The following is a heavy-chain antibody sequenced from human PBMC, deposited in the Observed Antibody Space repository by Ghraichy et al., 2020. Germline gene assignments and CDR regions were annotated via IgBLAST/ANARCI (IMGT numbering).Heavy chain of an antibody. CDR3: ARDQGDYGDYLEGGN. J-gene: IGHJ4*02. CDR1: GFIFSNYG. CDR2: IWYDGSNK. Sequence: GGSLRLSCAASGFIFSNYGMHWVRQAPGKGLEWVAVIWYDGSNKYYADSVKGRFTISRDNSKNTLYLQMNSLRAEDTAVHHCARDQGDYGDYLEGGNWGQGTLVIVSS. D-gene: IGHD4-17*01. V-gene: IGHV3-33*01.